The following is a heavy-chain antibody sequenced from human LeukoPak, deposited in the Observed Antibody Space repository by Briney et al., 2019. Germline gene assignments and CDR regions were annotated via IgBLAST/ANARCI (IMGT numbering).Heavy chain of an antibody. D-gene: IGHD1-26*01. V-gene: IGHV3-30*03. CDR1: GFTFRSYG. CDR3: ARAEVSGSYYFFDY. Sequence: PGGSLRLSCVASGFTFRSYGMHWVRQAPGKGLEWVAVISYDGSNEKYADSVKGRFTISRDDSKNTLSLQVNSLRAEDTAVYYCARAEVSGSYYFFDYCGQGTLVTVSS. J-gene: IGHJ4*02. CDR2: ISYDGSNE.